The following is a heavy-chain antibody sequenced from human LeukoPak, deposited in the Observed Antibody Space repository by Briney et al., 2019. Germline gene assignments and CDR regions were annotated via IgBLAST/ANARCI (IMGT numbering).Heavy chain of an antibody. V-gene: IGHV4-34*01. Sequence: SETLSLTRTVYGGSFSGYYWSWIRQPPGKGLEWIGEINHSGSTNYNPSLKSRVTISVDTSKNQFSLKLSSVTAADTAVYYCARGPKGDYVWGSYRPSRWFDPWGQGTLVTVSS. CDR1: GGSFSGYY. D-gene: IGHD3-16*02. J-gene: IGHJ5*02. CDR2: INHSGST. CDR3: ARGPKGDYVWGSYRPSRWFDP.